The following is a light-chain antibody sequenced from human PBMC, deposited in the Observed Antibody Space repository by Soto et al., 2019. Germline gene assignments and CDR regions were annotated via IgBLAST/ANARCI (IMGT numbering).Light chain of an antibody. V-gene: IGKV3-20*01. CDR3: QHYGTSRVT. Sequence: EIVLTQSPGTLSLSPGERATLSCRASQSVGSSYLGWYQKKPGQPPRLLIYGASSRATGIPDRFSGSGSGTAFTLTINRLEPEDFEVYYFQHYGTSRVTFGPGTNVDIK. CDR1: QSVGSSY. J-gene: IGKJ3*01. CDR2: GAS.